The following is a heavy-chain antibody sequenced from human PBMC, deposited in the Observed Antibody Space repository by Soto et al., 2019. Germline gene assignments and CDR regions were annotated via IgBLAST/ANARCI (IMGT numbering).Heavy chain of an antibody. J-gene: IGHJ6*01. Sequence: QVQLQESGPGLVKPSQTLSLTCTVSGGSISSGDYYWSWIRQPPGKGLEWIGYIYYSGSTYYNPSLKSRVTISVDTSKNQFSLKLSSVTAADTAVYYCARDKVGYCSGGSCYPHYYYYYGMDVW. CDR3: ARDKVGYCSGGSCYPHYYYYYGMDV. V-gene: IGHV4-30-4*01. CDR2: IYYSGST. D-gene: IGHD2-15*01. CDR1: GGSISSGDYY.